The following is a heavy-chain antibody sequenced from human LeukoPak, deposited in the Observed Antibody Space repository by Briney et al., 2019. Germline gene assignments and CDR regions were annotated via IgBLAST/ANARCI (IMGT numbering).Heavy chain of an antibody. Sequence: GASVKVSCKASGYTFTGYYMHCVRQAPGQGLECMGWINPNSGGTNYAQKFQGRVSMTRDTSISTAYMELSRLRSDDTAVYYCARGDIVVVPASLWFDPWGQGTLVTVSS. CDR1: GYTFTGYY. J-gene: IGHJ5*02. V-gene: IGHV1-2*02. CDR2: INPNSGGT. CDR3: ARGDIVVVPASLWFDP. D-gene: IGHD2-2*01.